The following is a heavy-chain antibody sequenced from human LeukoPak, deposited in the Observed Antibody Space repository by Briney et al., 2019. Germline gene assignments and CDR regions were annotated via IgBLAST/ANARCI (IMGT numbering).Heavy chain of an antibody. CDR3: ARHYYDSSGPEYFQH. D-gene: IGHD3-22*01. V-gene: IGHV4-38-2*02. Sequence: SETLSLTCTVSGYSISSGFYWGWIRQPPGQGLECIGSIYHSGSTYYNPSLKSRVTISLDTSKNQFSLNLSSVTAADTAVYYCARHYYDSSGPEYFQHWGQGTLVTVSS. J-gene: IGHJ1*01. CDR1: GYSISSGFY. CDR2: IYHSGST.